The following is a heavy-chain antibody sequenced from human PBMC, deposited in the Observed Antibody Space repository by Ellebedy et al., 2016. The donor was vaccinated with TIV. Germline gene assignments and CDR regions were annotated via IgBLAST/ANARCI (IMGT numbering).Heavy chain of an antibody. CDR3: ARDYYGSGSYFPYYYYGMDV. V-gene: IGHV1-2*02. J-gene: IGHJ6*02. D-gene: IGHD3-10*01. CDR1: GYTFTGYY. Sequence: ASVKVSCKASGYTFTGYYMHWVRQAPGQGLEWMGWINPNSGGTNYAQKLQGRVTMTTDTSTSTAYMELRSLRSDDTAVYYCARDYYGSGSYFPYYYYGMDVWGQGTTVTVSS. CDR2: INPNSGGT.